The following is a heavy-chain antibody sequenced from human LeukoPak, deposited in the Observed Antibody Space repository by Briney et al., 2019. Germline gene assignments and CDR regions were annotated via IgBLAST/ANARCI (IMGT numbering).Heavy chain of an antibody. V-gene: IGHV5-51*01. D-gene: IGHD3-22*01. CDR3: TRPHSSGYSAYSWFFDL. CDR2: IYPGDSDT. Sequence: GESLKISCKGSGYSFSNYWIGWVRQMPGKGLEWMGIIYPGDSDTRYSPSFQGQVTISADKSISTSYLQWSSLKASDTAIYYCTRPHSSGYSAYSWFFDLWGRGTLVTVSS. J-gene: IGHJ2*01. CDR1: GYSFSNYW.